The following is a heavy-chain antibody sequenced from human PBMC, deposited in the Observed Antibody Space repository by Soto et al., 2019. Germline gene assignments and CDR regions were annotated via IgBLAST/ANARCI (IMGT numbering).Heavy chain of an antibody. J-gene: IGHJ4*02. CDR2: ISSSGSTI. CDR1: GFTFSDYY. V-gene: IGHV3-11*01. Sequence: GGSLRFSCAASGFTFSDYYMSWIRQAPGKGLEWLSYISSSGSTIYYADSVKGRFTISRDNAKNSLYLQMNSLRAEDTAVYYCARDLYTRGVTGTTAYWGQGTLVTVSS. D-gene: IGHD1-7*01. CDR3: ARDLYTRGVTGTTAY.